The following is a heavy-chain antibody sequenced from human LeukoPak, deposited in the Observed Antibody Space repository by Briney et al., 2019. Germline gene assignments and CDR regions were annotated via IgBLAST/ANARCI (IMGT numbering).Heavy chain of an antibody. CDR3: AGRSYWGDGFDI. V-gene: IGHV3-48*01. Sequence: PGGSLRLSCAASGFTFSTYSMHWVRQAPGKGLEWVSYISSSSSTIYYADSVKGRFTISRDNAKNSLYLQMNSLRAEDTAVYYCAGRSYWGDGFDIWGQGTMVTVSS. CDR1: GFTFSTYS. J-gene: IGHJ3*02. D-gene: IGHD1-26*01. CDR2: ISSSSSTI.